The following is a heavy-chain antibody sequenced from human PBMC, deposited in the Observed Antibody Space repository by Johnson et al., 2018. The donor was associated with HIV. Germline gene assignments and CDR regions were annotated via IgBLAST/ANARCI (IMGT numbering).Heavy chain of an antibody. J-gene: IGHJ3*01. D-gene: IGHD6-13*01. Sequence: VQLVESEGGLVQPGGSLILSCVGSGFTFSYAWMTWVRQAPGQGLEWVGRIKSEIDGGTTDYAAHVKGRFTISRDDSKTTLYLQMNSLTIEDTAVYYCARETRSAAAGHGAFDVWGQGTMVTVSS. CDR2: IKSEIDGGTT. CDR1: GFTFSYAW. V-gene: IGHV3-15*01. CDR3: ARETRSAAAGHGAFDV.